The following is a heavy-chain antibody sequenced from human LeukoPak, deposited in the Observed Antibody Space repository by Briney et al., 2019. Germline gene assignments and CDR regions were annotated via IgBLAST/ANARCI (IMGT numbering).Heavy chain of an antibody. J-gene: IGHJ4*02. D-gene: IGHD5-12*01. Sequence: PGGSLRLSCAASGFTFSGYYMTWVRQAPGKGLEWVANINQDGSEKYYVDSVKGRFTISRDNAKNSLYLQMNSLRAEDTAVYYCARDPYRRFDYWGQGTLVTVSS. CDR3: ARDPYRRFDY. CDR1: GFTFSGYY. V-gene: IGHV3-7*01. CDR2: INQDGSEK.